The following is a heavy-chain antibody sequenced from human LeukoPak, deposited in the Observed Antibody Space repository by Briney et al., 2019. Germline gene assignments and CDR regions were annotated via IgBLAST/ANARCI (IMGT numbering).Heavy chain of an antibody. Sequence: GGSLRLSSAASGFTFCSYAMTWVRQSPGQELEWVSAISGSGGITYYANSVKGRFTISRDNSQNTFHLQMNSLRAEDTAVYYCAKDYSDLRVADVFFEYWGQGTQVTVSS. CDR2: ISGSGGIT. V-gene: IGHV3-23*01. D-gene: IGHD2-15*01. J-gene: IGHJ4*02. CDR1: GFTFCSYA. CDR3: AKDYSDLRVADVFFEY.